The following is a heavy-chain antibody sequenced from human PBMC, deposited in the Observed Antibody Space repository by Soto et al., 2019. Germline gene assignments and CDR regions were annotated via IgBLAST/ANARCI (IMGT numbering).Heavy chain of an antibody. CDR1: GGSISTYY. CDR2: IHYSGST. J-gene: IGHJ5*02. D-gene: IGHD6-13*01. Sequence: QVQLQESSPGLVKPSETLSLTCTVSGGSISTYYWSWIRQPPGKGLEYIGFIHYSGSTNHNPSLKSRVTVSVDTSKNQFSLKLSSVTAADTAVYYCARRGQQLAYNWFDPWGQGILVTVSS. CDR3: ARRGQQLAYNWFDP. V-gene: IGHV4-59*08.